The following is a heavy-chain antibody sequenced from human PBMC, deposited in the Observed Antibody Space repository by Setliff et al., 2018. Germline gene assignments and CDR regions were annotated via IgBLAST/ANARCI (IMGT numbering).Heavy chain of an antibody. V-gene: IGHV3-11*04. CDR3: VRDVAGGSHATYFDY. Sequence: PGGSLRLSCAASGFRFSDLYMSWIRQAPGKGLEWVAYISSSGISIDYADSVKGRFIISRDNAKNSLSLQMNSLRVEDTAVYYCVRDVAGGSHATYFDYWGQGTLVTVSS. CDR1: GFRFSDLY. CDR2: ISSSGISI. D-gene: IGHD1-26*01. J-gene: IGHJ4*02.